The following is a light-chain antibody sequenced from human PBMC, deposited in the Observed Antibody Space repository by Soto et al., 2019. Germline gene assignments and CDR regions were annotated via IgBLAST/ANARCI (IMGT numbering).Light chain of an antibody. J-gene: IGKJ4*01. CDR3: QQRINWPLT. CDR2: DAS. V-gene: IGKV3-11*01. Sequence: DIVLTQSPATLSLSPGERATLSCRASQSVTSFLAWYQQKPGQAPRLLIYDASNRATGIPARFSGRGSGTDFTLTISSLEPEDFAVYYCQQRINWPLTFGGGTKVEIK. CDR1: QSVTSF.